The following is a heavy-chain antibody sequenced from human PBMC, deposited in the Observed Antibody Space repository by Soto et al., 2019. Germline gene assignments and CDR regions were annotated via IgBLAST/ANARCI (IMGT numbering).Heavy chain of an antibody. J-gene: IGHJ5*02. Sequence: QLHFQESGTGLVKPSETLSLTCTVSGGSLNSPDYYWAGIRQPPGKVLERIGSIFCTGGPYYAPSLASRVTISVDTSTQSLSLRLRSVTAEDTAVYYCARQARAYFGPGWFDTVGQGAPVTVSS. CDR2: IFCTGGP. V-gene: IGHV4-39*01. D-gene: IGHD3-10*01. CDR3: ARQARAYFGPGWFDT. CDR1: GGSLNSPDYY.